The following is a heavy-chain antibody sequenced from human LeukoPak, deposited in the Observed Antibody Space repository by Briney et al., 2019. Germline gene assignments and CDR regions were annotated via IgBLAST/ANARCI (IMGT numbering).Heavy chain of an antibody. V-gene: IGHV3-21*01. CDR3: ARDIVVVVAASDYYGMDV. J-gene: IGHJ6*02. Sequence: PGGSLRLSCAASGFTFSSYSMNWVRQAPGKGLEWVSSISSSSSYIYYADSVKGRFTISRDNAKNSLYLQMSSLRAEDTAVYYCARDIVVVVAASDYYGMDVWGQGTTVTVSS. CDR1: GFTFSSYS. CDR2: ISSSSSYI. D-gene: IGHD2-15*01.